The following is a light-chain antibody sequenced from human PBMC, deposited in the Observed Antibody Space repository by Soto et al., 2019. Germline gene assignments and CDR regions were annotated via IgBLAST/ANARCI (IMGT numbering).Light chain of an antibody. CDR2: EVS. CDR1: SSEVGGYNY. Sequence: QSVLTQPASVSGSPGQSITISCTGTSSEVGGYNYVSWYQQHPGKAPKLMIYEVSNRPSGFSNRFSVSKSGNTASLAISGLQAEDEGDYYCSSYTSSSTHYVFGTGTKLTVL. J-gene: IGLJ1*01. V-gene: IGLV2-14*01. CDR3: SSYTSSSTHYV.